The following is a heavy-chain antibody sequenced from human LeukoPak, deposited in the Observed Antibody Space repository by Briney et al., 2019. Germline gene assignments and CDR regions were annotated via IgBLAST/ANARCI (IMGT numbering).Heavy chain of an antibody. V-gene: IGHV3-30*19. CDR3: AREGRYSYGTFDY. J-gene: IGHJ4*02. CDR2: ISYDGSNK. Sequence: GGSLRLSCAASGFTFSSYGMHWVRQAPGKGLEWVAVISYDGSNKYYADSVKGRFTISRDNSKNTLYLQMNSLRAEDTAVYYCAREGRYSYGTFDYWGQGTLVTVSS. CDR1: GFTFSSYG. D-gene: IGHD5-18*01.